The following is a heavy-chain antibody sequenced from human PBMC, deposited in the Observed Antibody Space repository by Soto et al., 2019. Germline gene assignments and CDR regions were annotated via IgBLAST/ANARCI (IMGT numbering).Heavy chain of an antibody. CDR2: FIPLFGTP. V-gene: IGHV1-69*01. J-gene: IGHJ6*02. Sequence: QVQLVQSGAEVKKPASSVKVSCKASGGAFKSYVFSWVRQAPGQGLEWMGGFIPLFGTPNYAQKCQARVTITADESTSTVYREMSSLTSEDSAVYYGARGLTVYSAVVHYYYAMDVWGHGATVTVSS. CDR1: GGAFKSYV. CDR3: ARGLTVYSAVVHYYYAMDV. D-gene: IGHD2-8*01.